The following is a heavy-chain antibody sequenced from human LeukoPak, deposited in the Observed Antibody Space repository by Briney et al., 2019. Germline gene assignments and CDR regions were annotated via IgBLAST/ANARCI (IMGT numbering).Heavy chain of an antibody. CDR3: TRGKGDQGWY. CDR2: IRNKAYGGTT. CDR1: GFTFSSYG. Sequence: GGSLRLSCAASGFTFSSYGVSWFRQAPGKGLEWVGFIRNKAYGGTTEYAASVKGRFTISRDDSKSIAYLQMNSLKTEDTAVYYCTRGKGDQGWYWGQGTLVTVSS. J-gene: IGHJ4*02. V-gene: IGHV3-49*03. D-gene: IGHD2-15*01.